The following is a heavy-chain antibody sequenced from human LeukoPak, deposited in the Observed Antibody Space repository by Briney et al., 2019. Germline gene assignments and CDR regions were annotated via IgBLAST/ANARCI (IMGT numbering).Heavy chain of an antibody. CDR1: GYTFTSYD. V-gene: IGHV1-8*01. CDR2: MNPNSGNT. J-gene: IGHJ4*02. Sequence: ASVKVSCKASGYTFTSYDINWVRQATGQGLEWMGWMNPNSGNTGYAQKFQGRVTMTRNTSISTAYMELSSLRSEDTAVYYCARDLSWVAAAGIGGGIFDYWGQGTLVTVSS. D-gene: IGHD6-13*01. CDR3: ARDLSWVAAAGIGGGIFDY.